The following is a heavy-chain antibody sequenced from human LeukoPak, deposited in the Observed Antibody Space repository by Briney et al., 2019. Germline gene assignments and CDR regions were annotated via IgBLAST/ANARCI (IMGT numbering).Heavy chain of an antibody. J-gene: IGHJ6*03. CDR3: ARDTTMAPHYYYYYMDV. CDR2: ISAYNGNT. D-gene: IGHD5-18*01. V-gene: IGHV1-18*01. CDR1: GYTFSRYG. Sequence: ASVKVSCKASGYTFSRYGISWVRQAPGQGLECMGWISAYNGNTDYAQKLQGRVTMTTDTSTNTAYMELRSLTSDDTAVYYCARDTTMAPHYYYYYMDVWGKGTTVIVSS.